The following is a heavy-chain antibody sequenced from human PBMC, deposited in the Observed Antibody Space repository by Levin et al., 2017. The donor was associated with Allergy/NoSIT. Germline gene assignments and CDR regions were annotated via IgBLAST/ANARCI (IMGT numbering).Heavy chain of an antibody. CDR3: ARAASSIWSHFDY. CDR2: VSFDGRVT. J-gene: IGHJ4*02. V-gene: IGHV3-30*03. Sequence: PGGSLRLSCAVSGFNVGDHAMHWVRLKADKGLEWVAVVSFDGRVTYYADSVKGRFAVSRDNSKNIVFLLMSSLSADDTAIYFCARAASSIWSHFDYRGRGTPVTVSS. D-gene: IGHD2/OR15-2a*01. CDR1: GFNVGDHA.